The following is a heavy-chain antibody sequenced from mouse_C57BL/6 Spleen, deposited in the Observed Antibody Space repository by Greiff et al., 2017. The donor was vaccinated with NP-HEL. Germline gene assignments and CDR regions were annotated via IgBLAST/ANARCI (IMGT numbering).Heavy chain of an antibody. Sequence: EVQLQESVAELVRPGASVKLSCTASGFNIKNTYMHWVKQRPEQGLEWIGRIDPANGNTKYAPKFQGKATITADTSSNTAYLQLSSLTSEDTAIYYCASDYYGREYYFDYWGQGTTLTVSS. CDR3: ASDYYGREYYFDY. J-gene: IGHJ2*01. D-gene: IGHD1-1*01. CDR1: GFNIKNTY. CDR2: IDPANGNT. V-gene: IGHV14-3*01.